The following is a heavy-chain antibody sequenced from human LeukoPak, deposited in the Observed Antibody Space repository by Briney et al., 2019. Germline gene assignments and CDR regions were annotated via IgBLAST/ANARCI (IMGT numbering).Heavy chain of an antibody. Sequence: SETLSLTCAVYGGSFSGYYWSWIRQPPGKGLEWIGEINHSGSTNYNPSLKSRVTISVGTSKNQFSLKLSSVTAADTAVYYCARKSTGYYIAKYNWFDPWGQGTLVTVSS. J-gene: IGHJ5*02. D-gene: IGHD3-9*01. CDR1: GGSFSGYY. CDR3: ARKSTGYYIAKYNWFDP. V-gene: IGHV4-34*01. CDR2: INHSGST.